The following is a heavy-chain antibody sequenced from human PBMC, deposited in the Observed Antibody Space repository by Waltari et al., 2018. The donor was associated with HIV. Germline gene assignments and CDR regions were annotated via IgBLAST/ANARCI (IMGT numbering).Heavy chain of an antibody. J-gene: IGHJ2*01. Sequence: QVQLVESGGGLVKPGGSLRLSCAASGFSFRDYYMTWIRQVAGQGREWLSYMDPTGTSIYYSEAWKGQFMISRDDTKKSLYLQINVLRREDSAFYYWARRSQPRVVYWYFDLWGRGTLVTVSS. CDR2: MDPTGTSI. CDR3: ARRSQPRVVYWYFDL. CDR1: GFSFRDYY. D-gene: IGHD1-26*01. V-gene: IGHV3-11*04.